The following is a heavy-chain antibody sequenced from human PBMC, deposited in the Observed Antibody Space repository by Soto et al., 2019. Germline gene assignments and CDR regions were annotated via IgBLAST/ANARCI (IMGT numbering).Heavy chain of an antibody. CDR1: GGSFSDYY. D-gene: IGHD3-10*01. J-gene: IGHJ4*02. CDR3: ATSFGSGSRAFDY. V-gene: IGHV4-34*01. Sequence: SETLSLTCAVYGGSFSDYYWSWIRQPPGKGLEWIGEINHSGSANYNPSLKSRVTISIDTSKNQFSLKLSSLRSEDTAIYYCATSFGSGSRAFDYWGQGALVTVSS. CDR2: INHSGSA.